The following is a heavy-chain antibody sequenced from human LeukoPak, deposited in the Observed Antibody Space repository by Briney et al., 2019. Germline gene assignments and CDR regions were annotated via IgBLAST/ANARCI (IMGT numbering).Heavy chain of an antibody. Sequence: PSETLSLTCTVSGGSISSSSYYWGWIRQPPGKGLEWIGSIYYSGSTYYNPSLKSRVTISVDTSKNQFSLKLSSVTAADTAVYYCARDRRYYDSSGYPTGDAFDIWGQGTMVTVSS. D-gene: IGHD3-22*01. CDR2: IYYSGST. V-gene: IGHV4-39*07. CDR1: GGSISSSSYY. CDR3: ARDRRYYDSSGYPTGDAFDI. J-gene: IGHJ3*02.